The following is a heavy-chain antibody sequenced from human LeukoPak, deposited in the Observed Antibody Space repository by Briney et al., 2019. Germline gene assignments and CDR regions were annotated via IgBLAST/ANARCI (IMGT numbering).Heavy chain of an antibody. CDR1: GGSFSGYY. CDR2: INHSGST. CDR3: ARGEYSSGWYDY. J-gene: IGHJ4*02. D-gene: IGHD6-19*01. V-gene: IGHV4-34*01. Sequence: PSETLSVTCAVYGGSFSGYYWSWIRQPPGKGLEWIGEINHSGSTNYNPSLKSRVTISVDTSKDQFSLKLSSVTAADTAFYYCARGEYSSGWYDYWGQGTLVTVSS.